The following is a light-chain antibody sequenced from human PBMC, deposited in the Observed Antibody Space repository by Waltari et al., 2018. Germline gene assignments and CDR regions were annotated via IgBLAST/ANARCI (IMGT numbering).Light chain of an antibody. CDR2: EVF. V-gene: IGKV2D-29*02. CDR3: MQGKQFPLT. J-gene: IGKJ4*01. CDR1: QSLLNSYGKIS. Sequence: DIVMTKTPLSLPVIPGEPASISFRSSQSLLNSYGKISLYQYLQKPGQSPQILIAEVFNRASGAPDRFSGSGSDTDFTIRISRVEDEDVGFYFCMQGKQFPLTFGGGTKVEIK.